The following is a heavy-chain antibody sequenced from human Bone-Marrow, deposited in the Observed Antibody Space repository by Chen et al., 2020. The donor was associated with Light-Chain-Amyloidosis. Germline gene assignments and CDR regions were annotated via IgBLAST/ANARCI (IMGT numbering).Heavy chain of an antibody. V-gene: IGHV5-51*01. D-gene: IGHD5-12*01. CDR3: ARRRDGYNFDY. J-gene: IGHJ4*02. CDR2: IYPDDSDA. Sequence: EVQLEQSGPEVKKPGESLKISCKGSGYTFPNYWIGWVRQMPGKGLEWMGVIYPDDSDARYRPSFEGQVTISADKSITAAYLQWRSLKASETAMYYCARRRDGYNFDYWGQGTLVTVSS. CDR1: GYTFPNYW.